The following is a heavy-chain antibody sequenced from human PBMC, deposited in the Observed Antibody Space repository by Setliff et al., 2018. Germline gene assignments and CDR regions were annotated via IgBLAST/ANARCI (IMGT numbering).Heavy chain of an antibody. CDR3: ARALSPPSPSLDS. V-gene: IGHV4-34*01. Sequence: SETLSLTCTVYGASFSDYYWGWIRQPPGKGLEWIAEINHSGSTNYNPSLKSRVTISVDTSKNQFSLKLSSVTAADTAVYYCARALSPPSPSLDSWGQGTLVTVSS. D-gene: IGHD6-6*01. J-gene: IGHJ4*02. CDR1: GASFSDYY. CDR2: INHSGST.